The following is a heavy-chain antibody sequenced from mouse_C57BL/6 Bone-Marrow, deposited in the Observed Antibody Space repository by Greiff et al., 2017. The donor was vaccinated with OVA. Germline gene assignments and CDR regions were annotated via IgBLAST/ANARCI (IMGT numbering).Heavy chain of an antibody. D-gene: IGHD1-1*01. J-gene: IGHJ1*03. V-gene: IGHV5-12*01. CDR3: ARQENFITTVVATYWYFDV. Sequence: EVQLVESGGGLVQPGGSLKLSCAASGFTFSDYYMYWVRQTPEKRLEWVAYISNGGGSTYYPDTVKGRFTISRDNAKNTLYLQMSRLKSEDTAMYYCARQENFITTVVATYWYFDVWGTGTTVTVSS. CDR1: GFTFSDYY. CDR2: ISNGGGST.